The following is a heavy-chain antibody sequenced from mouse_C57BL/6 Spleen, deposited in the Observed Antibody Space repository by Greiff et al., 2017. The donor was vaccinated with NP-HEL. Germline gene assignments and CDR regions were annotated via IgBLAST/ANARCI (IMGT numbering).Heavy chain of an antibody. V-gene: IGHV3-6*01. CDR1: GYSITSGYY. CDR2: ISYDGSN. J-gene: IGHJ2*01. CDR3: ARDRSWGFDY. Sequence: EVQLVESGPGLVKPSQSLSLTCSVTGYSITSGYYWNWIRQFPGNKLEWMGYISYDGSNNYNPSLKNRISITRDTSKNQFFLKLNSVTTEDTATYYCARDRSWGFDYWGQGTTLTVSS.